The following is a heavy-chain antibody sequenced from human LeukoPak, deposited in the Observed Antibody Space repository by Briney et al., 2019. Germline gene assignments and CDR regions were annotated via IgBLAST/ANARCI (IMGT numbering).Heavy chain of an antibody. V-gene: IGHV3-30*18. J-gene: IGHJ4*02. CDR3: ANSVGAKFDY. D-gene: IGHD1-26*01. CDR1: GFTFSSYG. Sequence: PGRSLRLSCAASGFTFSSYGMHWVRQAPGKGLEWVAVISYDGSNKYYADSVKGRFTISRDNSKNTLFLQMNSLRAEDTAVYYCANSVGAKFDYWGRGTLVTVSS. CDR2: ISYDGSNK.